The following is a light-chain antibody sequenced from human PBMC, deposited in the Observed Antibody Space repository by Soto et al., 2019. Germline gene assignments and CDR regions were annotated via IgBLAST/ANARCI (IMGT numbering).Light chain of an antibody. V-gene: IGKV3-20*01. J-gene: IGKJ4*01. CDR2: DAS. CDR1: QSVSSSY. CDR3: QQFSSYPLT. Sequence: TGSTQGPGTLSLSPRDRATLSGAASQSVSSSYLAWYQQKPGQAPRLLIYDASSRATGIPDRFSGGGSGTDFTLTISRLEPEDFAVYYCQQFSSYPLTFGGGTKVDIK.